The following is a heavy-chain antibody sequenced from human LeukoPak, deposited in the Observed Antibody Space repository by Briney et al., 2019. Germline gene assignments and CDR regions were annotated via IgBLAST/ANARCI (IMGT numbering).Heavy chain of an antibody. CDR2: IRYDGSNK. Sequence: GSLRLSCAASGFTFNTYGMHWVRQAPGKGLEWMAFIRYDGSNKYYADSVKGRFTISRENSKNTLYLQMNSLRPEDTAVYYCARERDITSTAGYFQHWGQGTRVTVSS. J-gene: IGHJ1*01. D-gene: IGHD5-12*01. V-gene: IGHV3-30*02. CDR3: ARERDITSTAGYFQH. CDR1: GFTFNTYG.